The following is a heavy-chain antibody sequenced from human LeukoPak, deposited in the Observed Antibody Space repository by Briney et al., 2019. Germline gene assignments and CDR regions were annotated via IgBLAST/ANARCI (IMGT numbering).Heavy chain of an antibody. CDR2: ISSTSTYI. V-gene: IGHV3-21*01. D-gene: IGHD3-16*01. Sequence: GGSLRLSCAVSGFTFSSYSMNWVRQAPGKGLEWVSYISSTSTYIYYADSLKGRFTVSRDNAKNSLYLQMNSLRAEDTAVYYCARDVGEQHPLDIWGQGTMVTVSS. CDR1: GFTFSSYS. J-gene: IGHJ3*02. CDR3: ARDVGEQHPLDI.